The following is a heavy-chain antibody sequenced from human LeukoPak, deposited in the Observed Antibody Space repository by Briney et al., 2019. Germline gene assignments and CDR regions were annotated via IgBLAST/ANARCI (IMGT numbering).Heavy chain of an antibody. J-gene: IGHJ4*02. V-gene: IGHV3-48*02. CDR3: ARDSTGIAVAGTLDY. Sequence: GGPLRLSCAASGFTFSSYSMNWVRQAPGKGLEWVSYISSSSSTIYYADSVKGRFTISRDNAKNSLYLQMNSLRDEDTAVYYCARDSTGIAVAGTLDYWGQGTLVTVSS. CDR1: GFTFSSYS. D-gene: IGHD6-19*01. CDR2: ISSSSSTI.